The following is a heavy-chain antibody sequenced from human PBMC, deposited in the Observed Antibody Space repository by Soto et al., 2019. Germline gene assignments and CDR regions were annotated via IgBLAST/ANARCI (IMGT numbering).Heavy chain of an antibody. D-gene: IGHD6-25*01. Sequence: SVKVSCKASGYTFTSYAISWVRQAPGQGLEWMGGIIPIFGTANYAQKFQGRVTITADESTSTAYMELSSLRSEDTAVYYCARARGDVAAKTYYYYGMDVWGQGTTVTVSS. CDR2: IIPIFGTA. V-gene: IGHV1-69*13. CDR3: ARARGDVAAKTYYYYGMDV. J-gene: IGHJ6*02. CDR1: GYTFTSYA.